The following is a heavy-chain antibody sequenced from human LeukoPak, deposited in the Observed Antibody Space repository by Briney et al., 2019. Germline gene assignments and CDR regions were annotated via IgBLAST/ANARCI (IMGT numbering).Heavy chain of an antibody. CDR2: IYYSGSA. Sequence: SETLSLTCTVSGGSISSSSYFWAWIRQPPGKGLEWIGSIYYSGSAYYNPSFKSRVAISVDTSKNQFSLKLSSVTAADTAVYYCARHGNIVIVPAALGFDYWGQGTLVTVSS. V-gene: IGHV4-39*01. CDR1: GGSISSSSYF. J-gene: IGHJ4*02. D-gene: IGHD2-2*01. CDR3: ARHGNIVIVPAALGFDY.